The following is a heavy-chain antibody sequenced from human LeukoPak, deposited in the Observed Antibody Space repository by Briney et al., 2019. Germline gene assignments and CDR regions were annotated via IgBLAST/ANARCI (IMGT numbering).Heavy chain of an antibody. CDR1: GYTFTSYG. V-gene: IGHV1-18*01. D-gene: IGHD3-3*01. CDR2: ISAYNGNT. Sequence: GASVKVSCKASGYTFTSYGISWVRQAPGQGLEWMGWISAYNGNTNYAQKLQGRVTMTTDTSTSTAYMELRSLRSDDTAVYYCARVESSVLRFLEWLPTPNYYYGMDVWGQGTTVTVSS. CDR3: ARVESSVLRFLEWLPTPNYYYGMDV. J-gene: IGHJ6*02.